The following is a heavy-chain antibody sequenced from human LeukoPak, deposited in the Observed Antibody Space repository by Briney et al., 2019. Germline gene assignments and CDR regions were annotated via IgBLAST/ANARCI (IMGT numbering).Heavy chain of an antibody. D-gene: IGHD2-15*01. Sequence: GGSLRLSCAASGFTFSSYAMHWVRQAPGKGLEWVAVISYDGSNKYYADSVKGRFTISRDNSKNTLYLQMNSLRAEDTAVYYCAREQSAYCSGGSCYWFDPWGQGTLVTVSS. CDR3: AREQSAYCSGGSCYWFDP. V-gene: IGHV3-30*04. CDR1: GFTFSSYA. CDR2: ISYDGSNK. J-gene: IGHJ5*02.